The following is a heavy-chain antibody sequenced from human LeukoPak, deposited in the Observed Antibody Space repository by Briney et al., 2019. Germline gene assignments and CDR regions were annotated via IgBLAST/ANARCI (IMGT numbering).Heavy chain of an antibody. D-gene: IGHD6-19*01. V-gene: IGHV3-30*03. Sequence: GGSLRLSCAASGFTFSSYGMHWVRQAPGKGLEWVAVISYDGSNKYYADSVKGRFTISRDNAKNSLYLQMNSLRAEDTAVYYCARGIAVEPWGQGTLVTVSS. CDR3: ARGIAVEP. CDR2: ISYDGSNK. J-gene: IGHJ5*02. CDR1: GFTFSSYG.